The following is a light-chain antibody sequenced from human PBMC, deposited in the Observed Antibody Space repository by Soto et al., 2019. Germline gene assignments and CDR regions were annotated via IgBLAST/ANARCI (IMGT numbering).Light chain of an antibody. CDR3: LHYNSYPFP. Sequence: DIQMTQSPSSLSASVGDRVTITCRASQGIGNDLSWFQQKPGKAPNRLIYAASILQTGVPSRFSGSGSGTEFTLTISSLQPEDFATYYCLHYNSYPFPFGPGTKVYIK. CDR2: AAS. CDR1: QGIGND. J-gene: IGKJ3*01. V-gene: IGKV1-17*01.